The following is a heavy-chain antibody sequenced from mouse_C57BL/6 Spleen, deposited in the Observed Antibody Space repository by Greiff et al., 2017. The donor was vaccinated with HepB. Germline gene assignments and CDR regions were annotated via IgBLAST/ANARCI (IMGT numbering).Heavy chain of an antibody. J-gene: IGHJ2*01. V-gene: IGHV5-17*01. Sequence: EVMLVESGGGLVKPGGSLKLSCAASGFTFSDYGMHWVRQAPEKGLEWVAYISSGSSTSSYADTVKGRFTISRDNAKNTLFLQMTSLRSEDTAMYYCARRVYSNYASYFDYWGQGTTLTVSS. D-gene: IGHD2-5*01. CDR1: GFTFSDYG. CDR2: ISSGSSTS. CDR3: ARRVYSNYASYFDY.